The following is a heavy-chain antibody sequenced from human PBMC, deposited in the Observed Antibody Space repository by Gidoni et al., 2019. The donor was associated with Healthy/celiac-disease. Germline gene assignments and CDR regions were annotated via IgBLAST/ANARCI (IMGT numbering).Heavy chain of an antibody. CDR2: ISCSGGST. V-gene: IGHV3-23*01. CDR1: GFTFSSYA. CDR3: AKGPGLDIVVVPAARATIDY. J-gene: IGHJ4*02. Sequence: EVQLLESGGGLVQPGGSLRLSCAASGFTFSSYAISWVRQAPGKGLEWVSAISCSGGSTYYADSVKGRFTISRDNSKNTLYLQMNSLRAEDTAVYYCAKGPGLDIVVVPAARATIDYWGQGTLVTVSS. D-gene: IGHD2-2*03.